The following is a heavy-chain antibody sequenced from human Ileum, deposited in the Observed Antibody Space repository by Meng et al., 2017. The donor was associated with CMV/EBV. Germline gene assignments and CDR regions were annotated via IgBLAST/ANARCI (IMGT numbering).Heavy chain of an antibody. CDR2: MYYRWAT. CDR3: VRDKDNNYLLDWLDP. CDR1: GCFISRSGYD. V-gene: IGHV4-39*06. Sequence: RLPLAGSGPGLVKPLEALALACPVSGCFISRSGYDWGWIRQHPGKRLEWIRGMYYRWATYYTPSLKSRVTMSIDTSTNQFSLNLRSVTAADTAVYYCVRDKDNNYLLDWLDPWGQGTLVTVSS. J-gene: IGHJ5*02. D-gene: IGHD4-11*01.